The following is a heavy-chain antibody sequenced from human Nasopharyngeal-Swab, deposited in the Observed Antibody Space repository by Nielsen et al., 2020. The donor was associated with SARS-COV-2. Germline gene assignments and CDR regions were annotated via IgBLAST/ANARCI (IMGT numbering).Heavy chain of an antibody. D-gene: IGHD1-26*01. Sequence: WVRQAPGQGLEWMGGIIPIFGTANYAQKFQGRVTITADESTSTAYMELSSLRSEDTAVYYCARDQTREGYYKFDYWGQGTLVTVSS. CDR2: IIPIFGTA. V-gene: IGHV1-69*01. CDR3: ARDQTREGYYKFDY. J-gene: IGHJ4*02.